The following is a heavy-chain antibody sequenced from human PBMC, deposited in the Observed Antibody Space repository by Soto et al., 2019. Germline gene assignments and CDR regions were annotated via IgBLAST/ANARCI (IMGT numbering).Heavy chain of an antibody. J-gene: IGHJ4*02. V-gene: IGHV3-72*01. Sequence: VQLVESGGGLVQPGGSLRLSCVVSGFTFSDHYMDWVRQAPGKGLEWVGRIRNKANSYTTVYAASVKGRFTISRDDSKNSKYLQMNSRKIEDTAVYYCVRGPNSRYLLTTCDYWGQGTLVTVSS. D-gene: IGHD4-17*01. CDR3: VRGPNSRYLLTTCDY. CDR2: IRNKANSYTT. CDR1: GFTFSDHY.